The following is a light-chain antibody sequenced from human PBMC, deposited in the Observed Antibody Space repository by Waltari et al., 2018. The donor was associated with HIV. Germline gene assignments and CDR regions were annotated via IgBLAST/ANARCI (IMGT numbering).Light chain of an antibody. V-gene: IGLV1-40*01. CDR3: QSFDNTLRGV. J-gene: IGLJ3*02. CDR2: VND. CDR1: SSNIGAGHD. Sequence: TQPPSVSGAPGQRVTISCTGTSSNIGAGHDVHWYQQLPGTAPKLLLFVNDKRPSGVPVRFSGSQSGSSASLAITGLQPEDEGDYYCQSFDNTLRGVFGGGTKLTVL.